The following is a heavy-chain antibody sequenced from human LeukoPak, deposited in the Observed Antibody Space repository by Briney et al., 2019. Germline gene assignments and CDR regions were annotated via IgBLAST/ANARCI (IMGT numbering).Heavy chain of an antibody. CDR3: ARRRGYSGYDLDY. V-gene: IGHV3-33*01. D-gene: IGHD5-12*01. CDR1: GFTFSSYG. J-gene: IGHJ4*02. Sequence: PGGSLRLSCAASGFTFSSYGMHWVRQAPGKGLEWVAVIWYDGSNKYYADSVKGRFTISKDNSKNTLYLQMNGLRAEDTAVYYCARRRGYSGYDLDYWGQGTLVTVSS. CDR2: IWYDGSNK.